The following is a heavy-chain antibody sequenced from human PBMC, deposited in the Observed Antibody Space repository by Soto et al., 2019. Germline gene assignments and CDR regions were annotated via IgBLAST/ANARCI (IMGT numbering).Heavy chain of an antibody. D-gene: IGHD1-26*01. CDR3: ANGSRYSGSPGY. V-gene: IGHV4-59*01. CDR1: GDSSSAYS. J-gene: IGHJ4*02. Sequence: SETLSLTCTVSGDSSSAYSWSWVRQPPGKGLEWIGYIYYSGSTNYSPSLKSRVTIAVDTSKSQFSRKLSSVTAADTAVYYCANGSRYSGSPGYWGQGTLVTSPQ. CDR2: IYYSGST.